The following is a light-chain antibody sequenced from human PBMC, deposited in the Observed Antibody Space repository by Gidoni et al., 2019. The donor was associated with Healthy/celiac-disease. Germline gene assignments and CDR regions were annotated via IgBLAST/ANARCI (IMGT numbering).Light chain of an antibody. J-gene: IGKJ1*01. CDR1: QSISSW. CDR2: DAS. Sequence: DIQLTKSPSTLSASVGDRVTITCRASQSISSWLAWYQQKPGKAPKLLIYDASSLESGVPSRFGGSGSGTEFTLTISSLQPDDFATYYCQQYNSYSAFGQGTKVEIK. CDR3: QQYNSYSA. V-gene: IGKV1-5*01.